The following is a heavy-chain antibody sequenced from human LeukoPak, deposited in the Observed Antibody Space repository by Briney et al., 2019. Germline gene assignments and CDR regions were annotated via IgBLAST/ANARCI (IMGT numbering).Heavy chain of an antibody. Sequence: GGSLRLSCAASGFTFSSYAMSWVRLAPGKGLEWVSAISGSGGSTYYADSVKGRFTISRDNSKNTLYLQMNSLRAEDTAVYYCAKDQRITMVRGVIAWFDPWGQGTLVTVSS. V-gene: IGHV3-23*01. CDR3: AKDQRITMVRGVIAWFDP. CDR1: GFTFSSYA. D-gene: IGHD3-10*01. CDR2: ISGSGGST. J-gene: IGHJ5*02.